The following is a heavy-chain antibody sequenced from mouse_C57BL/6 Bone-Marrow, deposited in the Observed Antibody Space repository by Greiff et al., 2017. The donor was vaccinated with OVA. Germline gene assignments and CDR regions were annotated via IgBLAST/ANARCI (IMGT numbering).Heavy chain of an antibody. CDR1: GFTFSSYA. J-gene: IGHJ1*03. Sequence: EVKLMESGGGLVKPGGSLKLSCAASGFTFSSYAMSWVRQTPEKRLEWVATISDGGSYTYYPDNVKGRFTISRDNAKNNLYLQMSHLKSEDTAMYYCAREGLGRGWYFDVWGTGTTVTVSS. D-gene: IGHD4-1*01. V-gene: IGHV5-4*01. CDR2: ISDGGSYT. CDR3: AREGLGRGWYFDV.